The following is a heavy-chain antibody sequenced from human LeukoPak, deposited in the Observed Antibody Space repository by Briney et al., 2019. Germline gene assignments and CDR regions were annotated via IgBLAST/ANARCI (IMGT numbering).Heavy chain of an antibody. V-gene: IGHV4-30-4*08. D-gene: IGHD2-2*01. CDR1: GGSISSGDYY. J-gene: IGHJ6*03. Sequence: PSETLSLTCTVSGGSISSGDYYWSWIRQPPGKGLEWIGYIYYSGSTYYNPSLKSRVTISVDRSKNQFSLKLSSVTAADTAVYYCAREPVDQLLSHYMDVWGKGTTVTVSS. CDR2: IYYSGST. CDR3: AREPVDQLLSHYMDV.